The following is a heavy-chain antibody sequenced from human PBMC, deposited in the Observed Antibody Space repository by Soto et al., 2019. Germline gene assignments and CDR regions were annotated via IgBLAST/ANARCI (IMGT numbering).Heavy chain of an antibody. D-gene: IGHD1-26*01. CDR2: ISYDGSNK. CDR3: AKEKASGNHFEY. V-gene: IGHV3-30*18. Sequence: QVQLVESGGGVVQPGRSLRLSCAASGFTFSSYGMHWVRQAPGKGLEWVAVISYDGSNKYYVDSVKGRFTISRDNSKKTLYLQMNSLRAEDTALYYCAKEKASGNHFEYWGQGTLVTVSS. CDR1: GFTFSSYG. J-gene: IGHJ4*02.